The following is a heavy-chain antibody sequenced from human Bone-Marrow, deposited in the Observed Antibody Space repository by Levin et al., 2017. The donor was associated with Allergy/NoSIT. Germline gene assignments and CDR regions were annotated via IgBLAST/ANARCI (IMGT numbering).Heavy chain of an antibody. V-gene: IGHV3-33*01. D-gene: IGHD2-15*01. J-gene: IGHJ3*02. CDR1: GFRISSYG. CDR2: TWYDASKT. Sequence: GGSLRLSCGASGFRISSYGMNWVRQAPGKGLEWVAVTWYDASKTYYGDSVKGRFTISRDNSKNTMYLQMNNLRAEDTAVYYCARDPGCSGGSCKFAVDGFDMWGQGTMVTVSS. CDR3: ARDPGCSGGSCKFAVDGFDM.